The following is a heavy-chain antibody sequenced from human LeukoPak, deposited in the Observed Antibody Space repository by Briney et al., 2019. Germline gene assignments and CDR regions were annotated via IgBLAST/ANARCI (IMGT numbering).Heavy chain of an antibody. Sequence: PGGSLRLSCAASGFTFSSYWMHWVRQAPGKGLVWVSRINSDGSSTSYADSVKGRFTISRDNAKNTLYLQMNSLRAEDTAVYYCAKEVRGGDFDNWGLGTLVTVSS. V-gene: IGHV3-74*01. J-gene: IGHJ4*02. CDR1: GFTFSSYW. CDR3: AKEVRGGDFDN. D-gene: IGHD3-10*01. CDR2: INSDGSST.